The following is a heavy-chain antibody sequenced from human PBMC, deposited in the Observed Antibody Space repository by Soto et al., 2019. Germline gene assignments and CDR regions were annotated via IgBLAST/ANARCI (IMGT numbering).Heavy chain of an antibody. V-gene: IGHV3-11*03. J-gene: IGHJ5*02. Sequence: PGGSLRLSCAASGFTFSDYYMTWIRQAPGKGLEWVSYISSSGSYANYADSVKGRFTISRDNAKNSLYLQMNSLRAEDTAVYYCARRGNTLWFDPWGQGTLVTVSS. CDR2: ISSSGSYA. CDR1: GFTFSDYY. CDR3: ARRGNTLWFDP. D-gene: IGHD2-2*02.